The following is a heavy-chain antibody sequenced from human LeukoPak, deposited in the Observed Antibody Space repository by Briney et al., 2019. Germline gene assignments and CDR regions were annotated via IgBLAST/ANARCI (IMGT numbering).Heavy chain of an antibody. D-gene: IGHD2-2*01. CDR1: GGSFSSYH. CDR2: ISHGGST. V-gene: IGHV4-34*01. Sequence: SETLSLTCAVYGGSFSSYHWSWVRQPPGKGLEWIGEISHGGSTNYNPSLKSRVTISVDTSKNQFSLKLNSVTAADTAVYYCARPYCGSTSCYAPFDYWGQGSLVTVSS. CDR3: ARPYCGSTSCYAPFDY. J-gene: IGHJ4*02.